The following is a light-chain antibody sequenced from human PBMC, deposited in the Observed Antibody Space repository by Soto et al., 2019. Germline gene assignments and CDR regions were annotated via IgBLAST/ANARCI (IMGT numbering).Light chain of an antibody. V-gene: IGKV1-39*01. CDR1: QSIGRY. CDR3: QQSFSAPRT. CDR2: DAS. Sequence: DIQMTQSPSSLSASVGDRVTVTCRASQSIGRYLNWYQQKPGKAPKPLLYDASSLQTGVPSRFSGNESGTDFTLTINSLQPEDFATYYCQQSFSAPRTFGQGTKLEIK. J-gene: IGKJ2*01.